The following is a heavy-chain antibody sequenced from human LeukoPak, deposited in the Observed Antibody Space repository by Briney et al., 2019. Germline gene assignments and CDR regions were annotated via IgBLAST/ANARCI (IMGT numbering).Heavy chain of an antibody. V-gene: IGHV3-7*04. D-gene: IGHD3-10*01. Sequence: GGSLRLSCVASGFTFSSSWMHWVRQAPGKGLEWVANIKGDGSVQSYVDSVKGRFTISRDNAKNSLFLQMNSLRVEDTAVYYCARGNYYGSGYYFGFWGQGTLVTVSS. J-gene: IGHJ4*02. CDR3: ARGNYYGSGYYFGF. CDR2: IKGDGSVQ. CDR1: GFTFSSSW.